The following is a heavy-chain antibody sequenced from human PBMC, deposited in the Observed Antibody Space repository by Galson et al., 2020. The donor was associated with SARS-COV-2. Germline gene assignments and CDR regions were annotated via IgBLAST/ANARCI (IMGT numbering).Heavy chain of an antibody. D-gene: IGHD6-13*01. V-gene: IGHV3-33*01. CDR2: IWNDGSKK. Sequence: GGSLRPSCAASGLPFSSYAMHWVRQAPGKGLEWVAAIWNDGSKKYYADSVKGRFTISRDNSKNTLYLQMNSLRAEDTAVYYCARARWDSSSWNGYYFDYWGQGTLVTVSS. CDR1: GLPFSSYA. J-gene: IGHJ4*02. CDR3: ARARWDSSSWNGYYFDY.